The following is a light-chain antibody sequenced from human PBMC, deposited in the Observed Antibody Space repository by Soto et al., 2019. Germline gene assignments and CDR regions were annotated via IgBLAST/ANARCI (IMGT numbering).Light chain of an antibody. CDR1: SSDVGSHNC. Sequence: QSALTQPASVSGSPGQSITISCTGTSSDVGSHNCVSWYQQRPGKAPKLMIFEVTKRPSGVSSRFSASKSGNTASLTISGVQAEDEADDYCCSYAGTTTWVFGGGTKLTGL. J-gene: IGLJ3*02. CDR2: EVT. V-gene: IGLV2-23*02. CDR3: CSYAGTTTWV.